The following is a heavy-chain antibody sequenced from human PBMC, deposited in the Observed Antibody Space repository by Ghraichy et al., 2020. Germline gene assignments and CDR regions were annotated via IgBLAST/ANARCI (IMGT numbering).Heavy chain of an antibody. CDR2: IYYSGST. V-gene: IGHV4-59*01. D-gene: IGHD3-22*01. J-gene: IGHJ6*02. CDR1: GGSISTYY. CDR3: AWLKIFRFSYYYYYCMDV. Sequence: SETLSLTFTVSGGSISTYYWSWIRQPPGKGLEWIGYIYYSGSTNDNPSLKSRVTISVDTSKNQFSLKLSSVTAADTAVYYCAWLKIFRFSYYYYYCMDVWGHGPTVTVSS.